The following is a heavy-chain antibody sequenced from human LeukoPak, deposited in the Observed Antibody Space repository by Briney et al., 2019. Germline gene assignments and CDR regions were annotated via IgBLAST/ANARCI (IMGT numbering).Heavy chain of an antibody. D-gene: IGHD3-3*01. J-gene: IGHJ4*02. CDR2: INHSGST. CDR3: ARVWPFGSGHGYFDY. V-gene: IGHV4-34*01. CDR1: GGSFSGYY. Sequence: PSETLSLTCAVYGGSFSGYYWSWIRQPPGKGLEWIGEINHSGSTNYNPSLKGRVTISVDTSKNQFSLKLSSVTAADTAVYYCARVWPFGSGHGYFDYWGQGTLVTVSS.